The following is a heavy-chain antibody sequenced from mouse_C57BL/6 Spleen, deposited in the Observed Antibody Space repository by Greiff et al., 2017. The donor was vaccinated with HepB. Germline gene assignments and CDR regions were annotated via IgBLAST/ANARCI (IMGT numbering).Heavy chain of an antibody. CDR1: GYTFTDYN. D-gene: IGHD2-5*01. J-gene: IGHJ3*01. Sequence: EVQLQQFGPELVKPGASVKIPCKASGYTFTDYNMDWVKQSHGKSLEWIGDINPNNGGTIYNQKFKGKATLTVDKSSSTACMELRSLTSEDTAVYYCARRDSNPAWFAYWGQRTLVTVSA. CDR3: ARRDSNPAWFAY. V-gene: IGHV1-18*01. CDR2: INPNNGGT.